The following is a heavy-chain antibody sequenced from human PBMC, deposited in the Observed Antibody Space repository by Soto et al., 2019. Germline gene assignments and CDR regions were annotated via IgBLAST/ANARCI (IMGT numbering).Heavy chain of an antibody. CDR3: ARGSKPYGYKWADYYYYGMDV. Sequence: QVQLVQSGAEVKKPGSSVKVSCKASGGTFSSYAISWVRQAPGQGLEWMGVIIPIFGTANYAQKFQGRVTITADKSTSTAYMELSSLRSEDTDVYYCARGSKPYGYKWADYYYYGMDVWGKGTTVTVSS. V-gene: IGHV1-69*06. CDR1: GGTFSSYA. CDR2: IIPIFGTA. D-gene: IGHD5-12*01. J-gene: IGHJ6*04.